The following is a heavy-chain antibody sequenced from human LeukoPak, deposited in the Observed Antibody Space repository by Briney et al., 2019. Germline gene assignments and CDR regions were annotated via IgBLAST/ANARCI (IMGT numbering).Heavy chain of an antibody. J-gene: IGHJ5*02. Sequence: PGGSLRLSCAASGFTFSSYEMNWVRQAPGKGLEWVSYISSSGSTIYYADSVKGRFTISRDNAKNSLYLQMNSLRAEDTAVYYCARGKVSSWRRGSVDWFDPWGQGTLVTVSS. CDR1: GFTFSSYE. V-gene: IGHV3-48*03. CDR3: ARGKVSSWRRGSVDWFDP. CDR2: ISSSGSTI. D-gene: IGHD6-13*01.